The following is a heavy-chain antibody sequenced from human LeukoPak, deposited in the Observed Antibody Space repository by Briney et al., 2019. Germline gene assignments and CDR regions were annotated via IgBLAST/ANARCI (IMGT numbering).Heavy chain of an antibody. CDR3: AREGRWLQFYYFDY. CDR1: GGSFSGYY. V-gene: IGHV4-34*01. D-gene: IGHD5-24*01. CDR2: INHSGST. J-gene: IGHJ4*02. Sequence: SETLSLTCAVYGGSFSGYYWSWIRQPPGKGLEWIGEINHSGSTNYNPSLKSRATISVDTSKNQFSLKLSSVTAADTAVYYCAREGRWLQFYYFDYWGQGTLVTVSS.